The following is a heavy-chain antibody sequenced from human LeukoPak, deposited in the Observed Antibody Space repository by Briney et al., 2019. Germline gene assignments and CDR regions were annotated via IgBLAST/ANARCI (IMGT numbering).Heavy chain of an antibody. D-gene: IGHD1-20*01. J-gene: IGHJ6*02. CDR3: ARARITGTSYYYYYYGMDV. CDR1: GGSISSSSYY. CDR2: IYYSGST. Sequence: SETLSLTCTVSGGSISSSSYYWGWIRQPPGKGLEWIGSIYYSGSTYYNPSLKSRVTISVDTSKNQFSLKLSSVTAADTAVYYCARARITGTSYYYYYYGMDVWGQGTTVTVSS. V-gene: IGHV4-39*07.